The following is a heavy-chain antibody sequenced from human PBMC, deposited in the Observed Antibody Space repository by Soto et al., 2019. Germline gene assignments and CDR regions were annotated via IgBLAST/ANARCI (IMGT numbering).Heavy chain of an antibody. D-gene: IGHD3-3*01. CDR1: GFDFSDHG. Sequence: GGSLRLSCAASGFDFSDHGMHWVRQAPGEGLEWVTVISYDGTAKYYKESVKGRFTTSRDNSKKTLYLQIDSLRVEDTAVYYCAKDEGRFLRKYFNYGIDVWGLGTTVNVSS. CDR3: AKDEGRFLRKYFNYGIDV. CDR2: ISYDGTAK. V-gene: IGHV3-33*03. J-gene: IGHJ6*02.